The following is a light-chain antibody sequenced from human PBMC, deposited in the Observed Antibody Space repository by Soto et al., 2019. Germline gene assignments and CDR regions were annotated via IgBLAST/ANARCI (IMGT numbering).Light chain of an antibody. Sequence: QSVLAQPDSVSGSPGQSITISCTGTSTDVGAYNYVAWYQQHPGKAPKLIIYEVTNRPSGVSYRFSASKSGNTASLTISGLHSEDEADYYCISYTGKSASYVFGTGTKVTVL. J-gene: IGLJ1*01. CDR2: EVT. CDR3: ISYTGKSASYV. V-gene: IGLV2-14*01. CDR1: STDVGAYNY.